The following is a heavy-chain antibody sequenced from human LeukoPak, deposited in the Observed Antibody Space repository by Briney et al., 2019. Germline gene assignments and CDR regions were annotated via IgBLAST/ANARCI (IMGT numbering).Heavy chain of an antibody. CDR1: GGTFRSYA. CDR2: IIPISGTA. Sequence: PVKVSCKASGGTFRSYAIRGVGQAPGQGLEWMGRIIPISGTANYAQKCQGRLTITTDESTRTAYMELSSLRSEDTAVYYGAGDSYSYAPWGQGTLVTVSS. CDR3: AGDSYSYAP. D-gene: IGHD5-18*01. J-gene: IGHJ4*02. V-gene: IGHV1-69*05.